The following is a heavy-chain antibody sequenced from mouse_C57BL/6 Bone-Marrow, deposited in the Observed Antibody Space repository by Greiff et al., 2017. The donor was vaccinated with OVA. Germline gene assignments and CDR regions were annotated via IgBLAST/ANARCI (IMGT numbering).Heavy chain of an antibody. V-gene: IGHV1-26*01. D-gene: IGHD1-1*01. CDR2: INPNNGGT. CDR3: ASEDYGSSYGYWYFDV. J-gene: IGHJ1*03. CDR1: GYTFTDYY. Sequence: VQLQQSGPELVKPGASVKISCKASGYTFTDYYMNWVKQSHGKSLEWIGDINPNNGGTSYNQKFKGKGTLNVDKTSSTAYMERRSLTSEDSAVYYGASEDYGSSYGYWYFDVWGTGTTVTVSS.